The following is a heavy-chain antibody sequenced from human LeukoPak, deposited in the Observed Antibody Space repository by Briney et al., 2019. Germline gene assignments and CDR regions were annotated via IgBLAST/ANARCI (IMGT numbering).Heavy chain of an antibody. Sequence: PSETLSLTCAVSGGSISSGGYSWSWIRQPPGKGLEWIGYIYHSGSTYYNPSLKSRVTISVDRSKNQFSPKLSSVTAADTAVYYCARDREGFDYWGQGTLVTVSS. V-gene: IGHV4-30-2*01. CDR1: GGSISSGGYS. CDR2: IYHSGST. J-gene: IGHJ4*02. CDR3: ARDREGFDY.